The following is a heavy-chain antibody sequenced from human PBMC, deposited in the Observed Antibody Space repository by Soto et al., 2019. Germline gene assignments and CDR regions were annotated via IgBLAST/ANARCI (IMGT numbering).Heavy chain of an antibody. CDR1: GYTFTSYA. J-gene: IGHJ4*02. CDR2: INAGNGNT. CDR3: ARSMRDGYNFDY. D-gene: IGHD5-12*01. V-gene: IGHV1-3*01. Sequence: ASVKVSCKASGYTFTSYAMHWVRQAPEQRLEWMGWINAGNGNTKYSQKFQGRVTITRDTSASTAYMELSSLRSEDTAVYYCARSMRDGYNFDYWGQGTLVTVSS.